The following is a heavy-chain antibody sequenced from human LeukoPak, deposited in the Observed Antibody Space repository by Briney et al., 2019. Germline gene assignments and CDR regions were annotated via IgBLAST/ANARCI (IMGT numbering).Heavy chain of an antibody. CDR3: ARDSGQYYFDC. V-gene: IGHV3-48*01. D-gene: IGHD1-26*01. CDR2: ISSSSSTI. Sequence: GGSLRLSCAASGFTFSSYSMNWVRQAPGKGLEWVSYISSSSSTIYYADSVKGRFTISRDNAKNSLYLQMNSLRAEDTAVYYCARDSGQYYFDCWGQGTLVTVSS. J-gene: IGHJ4*02. CDR1: GFTFSSYS.